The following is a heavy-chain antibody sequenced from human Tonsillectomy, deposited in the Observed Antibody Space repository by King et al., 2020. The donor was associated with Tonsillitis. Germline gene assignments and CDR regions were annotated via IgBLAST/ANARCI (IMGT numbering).Heavy chain of an antibody. CDR3: ARTWKAYCGGDCYNWYFDL. J-gene: IGHJ2*01. CDR2: IYYSGST. V-gene: IGHV4-59*01. CDR1: GGSISSYY. Sequence: VQLQESGPGLVKPSETLSLTCTVSGGSISSYYWSWIRQPPGKGLEWIGYIYYSGSTNYNPSLKSRVTISVDTSKNQFSLKLSSVTAADTAVYYCARTWKAYCGGDCYNWYFDLWGRGTLVTVSS. D-gene: IGHD2-21*02.